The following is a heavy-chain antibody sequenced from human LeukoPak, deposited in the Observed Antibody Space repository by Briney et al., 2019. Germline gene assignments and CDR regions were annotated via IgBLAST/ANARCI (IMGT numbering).Heavy chain of an antibody. CDR1: GGSISSYY. V-gene: IGHV4-59*08. CDR2: IYYSGST. D-gene: IGHD1-14*01. Sequence: PSETLSLTCTVSGGSISSYYWSWIRQPPGKGLEWIGYIYYSGSTNYNPSLKSRVTISVDTSKNQFSLKLSSVTAADTAVYYCASDNPVRSNAFDIWGQGTMVTVSS. J-gene: IGHJ3*02. CDR3: ASDNPVRSNAFDI.